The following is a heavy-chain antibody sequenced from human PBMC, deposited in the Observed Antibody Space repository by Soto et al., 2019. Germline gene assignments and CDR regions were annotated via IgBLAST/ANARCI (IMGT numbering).Heavy chain of an antibody. CDR2: MSGAGRSS. CDR1: GFTFSSYA. V-gene: IGHV3-23*01. Sequence: DVQLLESRGDLVQPGGSLRLSCAASGFTFSSYAMSWVRQATGKGLEWVSSMSGAGRSSYDADSVKGRFTISRDNSKNTLYLQMNNLRAEDTALYYCAKGPIFGVENIYDYWGQGTLVTVSS. CDR3: AKGPIFGVENIYDY. D-gene: IGHD3-3*01. J-gene: IGHJ4*02.